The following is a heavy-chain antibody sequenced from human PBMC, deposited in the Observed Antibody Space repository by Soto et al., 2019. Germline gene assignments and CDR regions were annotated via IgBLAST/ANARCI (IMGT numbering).Heavy chain of an antibody. CDR3: AKLRDFVVLPAGILDY. CDR1: GFTFSSYA. J-gene: IGHJ4*02. D-gene: IGHD2-8*01. V-gene: IGHV3-23*01. Sequence: EVQLLESGGGLVQPGGSLGLTCAASGFTFSSYAISWIRLSPGKGLEWVSVISGGGHNTYYTPSVKGRFTISRDDFKNTLYLQMNSLRTEDTAMYYCAKLRDFVVLPAGILDYWGPGTLVTVSS. CDR2: ISGGGHNT.